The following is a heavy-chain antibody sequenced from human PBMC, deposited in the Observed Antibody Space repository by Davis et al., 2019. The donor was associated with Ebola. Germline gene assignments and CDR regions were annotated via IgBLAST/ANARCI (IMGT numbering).Heavy chain of an antibody. D-gene: IGHD5-18*01. J-gene: IGHJ6*02. V-gene: IGHV1-18*01. CDR1: GYTFTSYG. CDR2: ISAYNGNT. CDR3: ARGGPAWIQLWDYYGMDV. Sequence: ASVKVSCKASGYTFTSYGISWVRQAPGQGLEWMGWISAYNGNTNYAQKLQGRVTMTTDTSTSTAYMELRSLRSDDTAVYYCARGGPAWIQLWDYYGMDVWGQGTTVTVSS.